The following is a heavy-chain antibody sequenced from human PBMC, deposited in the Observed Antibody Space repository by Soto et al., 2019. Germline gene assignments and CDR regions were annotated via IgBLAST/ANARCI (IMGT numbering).Heavy chain of an antibody. CDR2: IYTRGST. Sequence: SETLSLTCTVSGGSFKSGSYSWSWIRQPPGKGLEWIGRIYTRGSTNYNPSLKSRVTMSVDTSKNQFSLKLSSVTAADTAVYYCARDLSQTYSSGWYLSDYWGQGTLVTVSS. D-gene: IGHD6-19*01. CDR1: GGSFKSGSYS. J-gene: IGHJ4*02. CDR3: ARDLSQTYSSGWYLSDY. V-gene: IGHV4-61*01.